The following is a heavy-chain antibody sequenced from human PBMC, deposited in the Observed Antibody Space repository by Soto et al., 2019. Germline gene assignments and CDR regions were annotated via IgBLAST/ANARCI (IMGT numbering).Heavy chain of an antibody. CDR1: GYTFSNFG. V-gene: IGHV1-18*01. CDR2: ISPYNGNT. CDR3: AIDRLGVSVTGGGFDS. D-gene: IGHD2-8*01. Sequence: QVQLVQSGGEVKNPGASVKVSCKASGYTFSNFGLSWVRQAPGQGLELMGWISPYNGNTNYAQKLQGRLTMTTDTSTSTAYMELRSLRSDDTAVYYCAIDRLGVSVTGGGFDSWGQGTLVTVSS. J-gene: IGHJ4*02.